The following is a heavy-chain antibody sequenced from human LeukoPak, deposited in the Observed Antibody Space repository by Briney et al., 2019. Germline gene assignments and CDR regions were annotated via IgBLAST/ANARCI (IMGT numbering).Heavy chain of an antibody. J-gene: IGHJ6*03. V-gene: IGHV1-2*02. D-gene: IGHD3-16*02. CDR1: GYTFIGYY. Sequence: ASVKVSCKASGYTFIGYYMHWVRQAPGQGLEWMGWINPNSGGSNYAQRFQGRVTMTRDTSISTAYVELGRLRSDDTAVYYCARGLSHFQYYYMDVWGKGTTVTVSS. CDR3: ARGLSHFQYYYMDV. CDR2: INPNSGGS.